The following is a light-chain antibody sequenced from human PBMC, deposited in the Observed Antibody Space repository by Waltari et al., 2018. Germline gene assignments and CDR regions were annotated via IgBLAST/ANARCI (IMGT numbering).Light chain of an antibody. V-gene: IGKV3-20*01. J-gene: IGKJ2*01. Sequence: IVLTQSPGTLSLSPGERATLSCRAYPTISSSYLAWYQQQPGQAPRLLIYDASSRATGIPDRFRGSGSGTDFTLTISRLEPEDFAVYYCQQDAYSPRTFGQGTKLESK. CDR3: QQDAYSPRT. CDR1: PTISSSY. CDR2: DAS.